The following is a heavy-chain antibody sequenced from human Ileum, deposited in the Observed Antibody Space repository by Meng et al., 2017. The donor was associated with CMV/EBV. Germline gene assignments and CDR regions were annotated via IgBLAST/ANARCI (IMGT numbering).Heavy chain of an antibody. D-gene: IGHD3-10*01. J-gene: IGHJ3*02. CDR2: INHSGST. CDR1: GGSFSGYY. V-gene: IGHV4-34*01. Sequence: GSLRLSCAVYGGSFSGYYWSWIRQPPGKGLEWIGEINHSGSTNYNPSLKSRVTISVDTSKNQFSLKLSSVTAADTAVYYCARGLYGSGSYSAFDIWGQGTMVTVSS. CDR3: ARGLYGSGSYSAFDI.